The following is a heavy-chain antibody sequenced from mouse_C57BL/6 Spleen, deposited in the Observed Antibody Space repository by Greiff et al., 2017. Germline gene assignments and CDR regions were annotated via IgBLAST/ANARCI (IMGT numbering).Heavy chain of an antibody. CDR2: IRRKSSNYAT. J-gene: IGHJ4*01. Sequence: EVQLQQPGAGLVQPKGSLKLSCAASGFTFTTYSMHWVRQAPGKGLEWVGRIRRKSSNYATYYADSVKDRFTISRDDTQGMLYLHRNNLKTAETSMCYSVGGCGTYYAEDYWGQGTSVTVSS. D-gene: IGHD1-1*02. CDR3: VGGCGTYYAEDY. CDR1: GFTFTTYS. V-gene: IGHV10-3*01.